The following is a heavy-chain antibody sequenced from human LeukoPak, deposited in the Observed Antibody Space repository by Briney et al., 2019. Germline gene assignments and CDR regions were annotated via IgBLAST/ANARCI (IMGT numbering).Heavy chain of an antibody. D-gene: IGHD6-13*01. CDR3: ARAGGSSWFNWFDP. V-gene: IGHV4-38-2*02. Sequence: NTSETLSLTCTVSGYSISSGYYWGWIRQPPGKGLEWIGSIYHSGSTYYNPSLKSRVTISVDTSKNQFSLKLSSVTAADTAVYYCARAGGSSWFNWFDPWGQGTLVTVSS. CDR1: GYSISSGYY. CDR2: IYHSGST. J-gene: IGHJ5*02.